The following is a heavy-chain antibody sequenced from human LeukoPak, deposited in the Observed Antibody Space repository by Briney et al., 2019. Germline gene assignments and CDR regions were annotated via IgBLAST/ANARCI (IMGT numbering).Heavy chain of an antibody. D-gene: IGHD3-10*01. J-gene: IGHJ4*02. CDR3: ARAPDGSGAY. Sequence: GGSLRLSCAASGFTFSSYAMHWVRQAPGKGLEWVAVISYDGSNKYYADSVKGRFTISRDNSKNTLYLQMNSLRAEDTAVYYCARAPDGSGAYWGQETLVTVSS. CDR1: GFTFSSYA. V-gene: IGHV3-30-3*01. CDR2: ISYDGSNK.